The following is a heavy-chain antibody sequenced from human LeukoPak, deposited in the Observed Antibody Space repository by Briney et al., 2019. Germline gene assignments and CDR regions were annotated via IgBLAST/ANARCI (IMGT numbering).Heavy chain of an antibody. Sequence: PSETLSLTCAVSGYSISSGYYWGWIRQPPGKGLEWIGSIYHSGSTYYNPSLKSRVTISVDTSKNQFSLKLSSVTAADTAVYYCARHKFYDFWSGYLAWFDPWGKGTLVTVSS. CDR2: IYHSGST. D-gene: IGHD3-3*01. CDR3: ARHKFYDFWSGYLAWFDP. V-gene: IGHV4-38-2*01. CDR1: GYSISSGYY. J-gene: IGHJ5*02.